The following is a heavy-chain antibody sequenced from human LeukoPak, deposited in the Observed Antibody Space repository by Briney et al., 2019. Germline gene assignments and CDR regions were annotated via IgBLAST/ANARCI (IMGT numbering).Heavy chain of an antibody. CDR1: GYSFTSYW. J-gene: IGHJ6*03. V-gene: IGHV5-51*01. CDR2: IYPGDSDT. Sequence: GESLKISCKGSGYSFTSYWIGWVRQMPGKGLEWMGIIYPGDSDTRYSPSFQGQVTISADKSISTAYLQWSSLKASDTAMYYCATRTGPLVDIENYYYMDVWGKGTTVTVSS. CDR3: ATRTGPLVDIENYYYMDV. D-gene: IGHD5-12*01.